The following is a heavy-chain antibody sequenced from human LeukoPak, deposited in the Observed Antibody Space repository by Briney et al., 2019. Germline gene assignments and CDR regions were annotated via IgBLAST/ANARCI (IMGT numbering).Heavy chain of an antibody. V-gene: IGHV4-38-2*02. CDR3: ARHERSSITMIRGVKPKKWFDP. J-gene: IGHJ5*02. CDR2: FYYSGST. Sequence: SETLSLTCTVSGYSISSGYYWGWIRQPPGKGLEWIGSFYYSGSTYYNPSLKSRATISVDTSKNQFSLKLSSLTAADTAVYYCARHERSSITMIRGVKPKKWFDPWGQGTLVTVSS. CDR1: GYSISSGYY. D-gene: IGHD3-10*01.